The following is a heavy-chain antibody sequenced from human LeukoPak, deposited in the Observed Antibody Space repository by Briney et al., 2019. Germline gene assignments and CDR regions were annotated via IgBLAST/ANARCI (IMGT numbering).Heavy chain of an antibody. J-gene: IGHJ4*02. CDR1: GGTFSSYA. V-gene: IGHV1-69*13. CDR2: IIPIFGTA. CDR3: ARDLFNPSSTGFDY. Sequence: ASVKVSCKASGGTFSSYAISWVRQAPGQGLEWMGGIIPIFGTANYAQKFQGRVTITADESTSTAYMELRSLRSDDTAVYYCARDLFNPSSTGFDYWGQGTLVTVSS. D-gene: IGHD3-10*01.